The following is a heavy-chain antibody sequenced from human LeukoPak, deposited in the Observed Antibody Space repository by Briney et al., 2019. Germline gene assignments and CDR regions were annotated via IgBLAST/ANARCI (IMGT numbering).Heavy chain of an antibody. CDR1: GGTFSSYA. CDR3: ATDFPLYYYDSSGWAFDY. J-gene: IGHJ4*02. V-gene: IGHV1-69*13. Sequence: SVKVSCKASGGTFSSYAISWVRQAPGQGLEWMGGIIPIFGTANYAQKFQGRVTITADESTSTAYMELSSLRSEDTAVYYCATDFPLYYYDSSGWAFDYWGQGTLVTVSS. CDR2: IIPIFGTA. D-gene: IGHD3-22*01.